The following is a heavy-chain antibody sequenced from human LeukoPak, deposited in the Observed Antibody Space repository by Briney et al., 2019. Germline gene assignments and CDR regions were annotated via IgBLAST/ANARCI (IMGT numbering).Heavy chain of an antibody. J-gene: IGHJ4*02. V-gene: IGHV3-23*01. CDR3: AKDRSSGDYVSFFDY. D-gene: IGHD4-17*01. CDR2: ISGSGGST. CDR1: GFTFSSYA. Sequence: AGGSLRLSCAASGFTFSSYAMSWVRQAPGKGLEWVSAISGSGGSTYYADSVKGRFTISRDNSKNTLYLQMNSLRAEDTAVYYCAKDRSSGDYVSFFDYWGQGTLVTVSS.